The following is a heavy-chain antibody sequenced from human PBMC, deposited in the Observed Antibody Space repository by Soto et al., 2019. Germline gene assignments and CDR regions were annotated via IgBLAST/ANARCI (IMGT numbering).Heavy chain of an antibody. V-gene: IGHV1-3*01. CDR3: ARDTETSGPSANEALDI. CDR1: GYTFSAYT. Sequence: ASVKVSCKATGYTFSAYTMNWVRQAPGQSLEWMGWINAGSGNTKYSQNFQGRVSITRDTSASTVYMELTGLTSEDTAVYYCARDTETSGPSANEALDIWGQGTMVTVSS. CDR2: INAGSGNT. D-gene: IGHD3-3*01. J-gene: IGHJ3*02.